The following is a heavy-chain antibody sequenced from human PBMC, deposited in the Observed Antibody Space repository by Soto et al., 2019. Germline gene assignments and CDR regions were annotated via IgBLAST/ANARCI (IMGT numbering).Heavy chain of an antibody. V-gene: IGHV3-30*18. D-gene: IGHD6-19*01. CDR2: ILYDGSKK. Sequence: GSLRLSCAASGFTFSSYGMHWVRQAPGKGLEWVAVILYDGSKKYYADSVKGRFTISRDNSKNTLYLQMSSLRAEDTALYYCVKDGSSGWPYFDDMDVWGQGTTVTVSS. CDR1: GFTFSSYG. J-gene: IGHJ6*02. CDR3: VKDGSSGWPYFDDMDV.